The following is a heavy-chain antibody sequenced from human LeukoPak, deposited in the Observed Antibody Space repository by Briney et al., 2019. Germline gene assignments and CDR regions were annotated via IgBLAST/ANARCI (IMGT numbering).Heavy chain of an antibody. V-gene: IGHV4-30-2*01. CDR2: IYHSGST. CDR1: GGSISSGGYS. CDR3: ARFYCSGGSCQKGFDAPHFDY. Sequence: SETLSPTCAVSGGSISSGGYSWSWIRQPPGKGLEWIGYIYHSGSTYYNPSPKSRVTISVDRSKNQFSLKLSSVTAADTAVYYCARFYCSGGSCQKGFDAPHFDYWGQGTLVTVSS. J-gene: IGHJ4*02. D-gene: IGHD2-15*01.